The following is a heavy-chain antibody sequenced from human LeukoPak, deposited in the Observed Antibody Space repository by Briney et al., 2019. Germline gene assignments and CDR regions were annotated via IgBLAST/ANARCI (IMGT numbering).Heavy chain of an antibody. J-gene: IGHJ4*02. V-gene: IGHV4-34*01. CDR1: GGSISSYY. CDR2: INHSGST. CDR3: ARGRNYYDSSGYPY. D-gene: IGHD3-22*01. Sequence: PSETLSLTCTVSGGSISSYYWSWIRQPPGKGLEWIGEINHSGSTNYNPSLKSRVTISVDTSKNQFSLKLSSVTAADTAVYYCARGRNYYDSSGYPYWGQGTLVTVSS.